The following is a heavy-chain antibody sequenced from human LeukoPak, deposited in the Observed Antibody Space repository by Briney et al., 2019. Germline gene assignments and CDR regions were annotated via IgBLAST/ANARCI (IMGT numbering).Heavy chain of an antibody. D-gene: IGHD3-3*01. J-gene: IGHJ6*03. Sequence: ACCKASGSPVTSYDINFAPQATAEGLTGMGWIRPNGGNTGYAQKFQGRVTMTRNTSISTAYMELSSLRSEDTAVYYCARDYYDFWSGYYYYYYYMDVWGKGTTVTVSS. V-gene: IGHV1-8*01. CDR1: GSPVTSYD. CDR2: IRPNGGNT. CDR3: ARDYYDFWSGYYYYYYYMDV.